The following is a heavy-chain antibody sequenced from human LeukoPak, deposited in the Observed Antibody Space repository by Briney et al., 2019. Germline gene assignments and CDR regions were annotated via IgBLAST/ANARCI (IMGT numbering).Heavy chain of an antibody. Sequence: GGSLRLSCAASGFTFSRYAMSWVRQAPGKGLEWVSAITGSGGNTYYADSVKGRFTVSRDNSKNTLYLHLNSLRGEDTAVYYCAKGFVGNYGDYEGYWGQGILVTVSS. CDR3: AKGFVGNYGDYEGY. D-gene: IGHD4-17*01. J-gene: IGHJ4*02. CDR1: GFTFSRYA. V-gene: IGHV3-23*01. CDR2: ITGSGGNT.